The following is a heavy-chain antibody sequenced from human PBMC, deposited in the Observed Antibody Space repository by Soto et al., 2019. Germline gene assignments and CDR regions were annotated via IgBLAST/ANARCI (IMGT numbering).Heavy chain of an antibody. CDR1: GFTFTTYA. CDR3: AKHRARAGDSSAWAIDY. CDR2: ISGSGFTT. J-gene: IGHJ4*02. D-gene: IGHD6-19*01. V-gene: IGHV3-23*01. Sequence: GGSLRLSCSASGFTFTTYAMNWVRQAPGEGLEWVSTISGSGFTTYYADSVQGRFTISRDNSKSTVYLQMNSLRAEDTAVYYCAKHRARAGDSSAWAIDYWGQGTRVTVSS.